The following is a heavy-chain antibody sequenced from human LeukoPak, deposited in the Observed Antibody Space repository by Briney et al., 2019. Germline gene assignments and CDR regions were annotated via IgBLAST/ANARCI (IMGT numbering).Heavy chain of an antibody. J-gene: IGHJ3*02. CDR3: ARAYDFWSGEGAFDI. Sequence: SETLSLTCTVSGGSISSSSYYWGWIRQPPGKGLEWVGSIYYSGSTYYNPSLKSRVTISVDTSKNQFSLKLSSVTAADTAVYYCARAYDFWSGEGAFDIWGQGTMVTVSS. V-gene: IGHV4-39*07. CDR1: GGSISSSSYY. D-gene: IGHD3-3*01. CDR2: IYYSGST.